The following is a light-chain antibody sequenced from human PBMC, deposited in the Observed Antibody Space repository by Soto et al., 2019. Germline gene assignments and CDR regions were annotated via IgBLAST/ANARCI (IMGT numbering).Light chain of an antibody. CDR3: VSWDDSLSGLV. CDR1: SANVGNNY. V-gene: IGLV1-47*02. Sequence: QAVVAQPPSESGTPGQRVTISCSGRSANVGNNYVCWYQQLPGAAPKLLIYSNNQRPSGVPDRFSGSKSGTSASLAISGLRSEDEGDYYCVSWDDSLSGLVFGTGTKVT. J-gene: IGLJ1*01. CDR2: SNN.